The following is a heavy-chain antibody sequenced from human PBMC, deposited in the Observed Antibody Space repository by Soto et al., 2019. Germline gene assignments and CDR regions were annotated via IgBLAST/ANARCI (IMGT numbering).Heavy chain of an antibody. CDR1: GFTFSSYA. CDR2: ISGSGGST. Sequence: GGSLRLSCAASGFTFSSYAMSWVRQAPGKGLEWVSAISGSGGSTYYADTVKGRFTISRDNSKNTLYRQMNSLRAEDTAVYYCANPGSDYGDYVYYYYYMDVWGKGTTVTVSS. V-gene: IGHV3-23*01. CDR3: ANPGSDYGDYVYYYYYMDV. D-gene: IGHD4-17*01. J-gene: IGHJ6*03.